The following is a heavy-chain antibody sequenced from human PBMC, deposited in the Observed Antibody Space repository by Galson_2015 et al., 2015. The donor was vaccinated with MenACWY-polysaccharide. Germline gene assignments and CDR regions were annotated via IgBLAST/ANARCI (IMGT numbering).Heavy chain of an antibody. V-gene: IGHV3-30*03. J-gene: IGHJ4*02. CDR1: GFTFSASG. D-gene: IGHD4-17*01. CDR2: ISYDGIHK. CDR3: ATVTGDYAWGSLDN. Sequence: SLILSCAASGFTFSASGMHWVRQAPGKGLEWGAVISYDGIHKHYTNSVRGRFTISRDNSKNTLYLQINSLRAEDTAVYYCATVTGDYAWGSLDNWGQGTLFTVSS.